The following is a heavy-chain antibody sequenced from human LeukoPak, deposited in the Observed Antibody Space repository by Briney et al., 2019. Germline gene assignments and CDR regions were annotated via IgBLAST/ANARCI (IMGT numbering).Heavy chain of an antibody. J-gene: IGHJ4*02. Sequence: ASVKVSCKASGYTFTSYYMHWVRQAPGQGLEWMGLINPTGDSTGYAQKFQGRVTMTRDTSISTAYMELSRLRSDDTAVYYCARDYDDRENYFDYWGQGTLVTVSS. CDR1: GYTFTSYY. CDR3: ARDYDDRENYFDY. CDR2: INPTGDST. D-gene: IGHD3-22*01. V-gene: IGHV1-46*01.